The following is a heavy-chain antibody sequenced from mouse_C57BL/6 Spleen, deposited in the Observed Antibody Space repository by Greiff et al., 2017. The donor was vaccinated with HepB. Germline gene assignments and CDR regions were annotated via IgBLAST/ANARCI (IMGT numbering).Heavy chain of an antibody. CDR1: GYTFTSYW. V-gene: IGHV1-55*01. CDR3: ARGSMVTTPLAY. J-gene: IGHJ3*01. CDR2: IYPGSGST. Sequence: QVQLQQPGAELVKPGASVKMSCKASGYTFTSYWITWVKQRPGQGLEWIGDIYPGSGSTNYNEKFKSKATLTVDTSSSTADMQLSSLTSEDSAVYYCARGSMVTTPLAYWGQGTLVTVSA. D-gene: IGHD2-2*01.